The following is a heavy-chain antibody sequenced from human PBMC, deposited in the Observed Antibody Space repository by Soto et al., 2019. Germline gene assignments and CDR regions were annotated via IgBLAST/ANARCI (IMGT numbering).Heavy chain of an antibody. J-gene: IGHJ4*02. Sequence: QITLKESGPTLVKPTQTLTLTCTFSGFSLSSTRMAVGWIHQPPGKALQWLALIYWDDDKRYSPFLKSRLTITKDTSKIAVVLTMSNMDPVETARYYCAHIVVAGLGYYFDYWGEGTLVTVSS. CDR3: AHIVVAGLGYYFDY. V-gene: IGHV2-5*02. D-gene: IGHD6-19*01. CDR1: GFSLSSTRMA. CDR2: IYWDDDK.